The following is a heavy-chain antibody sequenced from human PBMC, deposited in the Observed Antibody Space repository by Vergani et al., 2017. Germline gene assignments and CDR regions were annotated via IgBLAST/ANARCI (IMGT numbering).Heavy chain of an antibody. CDR1: GYSFTSYW. J-gene: IGHJ3*02. D-gene: IGHD4-23*01. CDR2: IYPGDSDT. Sequence: EVQLVQSGAEVKKPGESLKISCKGSGYSFTSYWIGWVRQMPGKGLEWMGIIYPGDSDTRYSPSFQGQVTISADKSISTAYLQWSSLNASDTAMYYCARRADYGGNSDAFDIWGQGTMVTVSS. CDR3: ARRADYGGNSDAFDI. V-gene: IGHV5-51*03.